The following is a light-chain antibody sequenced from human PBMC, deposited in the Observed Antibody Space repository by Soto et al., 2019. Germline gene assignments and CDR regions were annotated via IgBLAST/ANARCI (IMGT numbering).Light chain of an antibody. CDR1: QDISNY. CDR2: DAS. V-gene: IGKV1-33*01. Sequence: DIQMTQSPSSLSASVGGRFTITCQASQDISNYLNWYQQKPGKAPKLLIYDASDLETGVPSRFSGSGSGTDFTFTISSLQPEDIATYYCQQYDNLPWTFGQGTKVDI. CDR3: QQYDNLPWT. J-gene: IGKJ1*01.